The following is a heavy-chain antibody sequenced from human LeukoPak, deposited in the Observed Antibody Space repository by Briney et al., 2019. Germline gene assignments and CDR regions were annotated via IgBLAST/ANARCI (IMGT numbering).Heavy chain of an antibody. D-gene: IGHD2-21*02. Sequence: SETLSLTCSVSGMSISSYYWTWIRQPAGKGLEWIGRIFTSGSTSYNPSLTSRVTMSVDTSKNQFSLTLTSVTAADTAVYYCARARRYCDGDCSSGVYWYFDLWGRGTLATVSS. CDR2: IFTSGST. CDR1: GMSISSYY. J-gene: IGHJ2*01. V-gene: IGHV4-4*07. CDR3: ARARRYCDGDCSSGVYWYFDL.